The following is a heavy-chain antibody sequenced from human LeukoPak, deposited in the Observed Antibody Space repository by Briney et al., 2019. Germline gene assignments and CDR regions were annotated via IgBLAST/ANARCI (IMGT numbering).Heavy chain of an antibody. CDR1: GGSISSYY. CDR2: IYYSGST. Sequence: SETLSLTCTVSGGSISSYYWSWIRQPPGKGLEWIGYIYYSGSTNYNPSLKSRVTISVDTSKNQFSLKLSSVTAADTAVYYCARSSYSSCSYYFDYWGQRTLVTVSS. J-gene: IGHJ4*02. V-gene: IGHV4-59*01. D-gene: IGHD6-6*01. CDR3: ARSSYSSCSYYFDY.